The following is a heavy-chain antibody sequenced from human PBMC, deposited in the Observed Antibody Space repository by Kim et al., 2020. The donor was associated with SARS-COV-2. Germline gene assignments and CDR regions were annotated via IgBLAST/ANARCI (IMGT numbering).Heavy chain of an antibody. D-gene: IGHD1-26*01. CDR1: GFTFSSYW. Sequence: GGSLRLSCAASGFTFSSYWMNWVRQAPGKGLEWVANIKQDGSEKYYVDSVKGRFAISRDNAKNSLYLQMNSLRAEDTAVYYCARVSGSQSPDYWGQGTLVTVSS. V-gene: IGHV3-7*04. CDR2: IKQDGSEK. J-gene: IGHJ4*02. CDR3: ARVSGSQSPDY.